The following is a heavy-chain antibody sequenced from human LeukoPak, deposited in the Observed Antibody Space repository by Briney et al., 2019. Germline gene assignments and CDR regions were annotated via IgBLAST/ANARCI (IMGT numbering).Heavy chain of an antibody. D-gene: IGHD4-17*01. Sequence: SETLSLTCTVSGGSISSGDYYWSWMRHPPGKGLEWIGYIYYSGSTYYNPSLKSRVTISVDTSKNQFSLKLSSVTAADTAVYYCASYYGDYIFDYWGQGTLVTVSS. CDR3: ASYYGDYIFDY. J-gene: IGHJ4*02. V-gene: IGHV4-30-4*01. CDR1: GGSISSGDYY. CDR2: IYYSGST.